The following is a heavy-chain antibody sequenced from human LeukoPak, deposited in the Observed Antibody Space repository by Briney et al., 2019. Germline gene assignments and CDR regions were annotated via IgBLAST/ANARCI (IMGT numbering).Heavy chain of an antibody. D-gene: IGHD2-15*01. CDR1: GFTFSSYS. J-gene: IGHJ4*02. CDR3: ARGRVAATRSPFDY. Sequence: GGSLRLSCAASGFTFSSYSMNWVRQAPGKGLEWVSSISSSSSYIYYADSVKGRFTISRDNAKSSLYLQMNSLRAEDTAVYYCARGRVAATRSPFDYWGQGTLVTVSS. CDR2: ISSSSSYI. V-gene: IGHV3-21*01.